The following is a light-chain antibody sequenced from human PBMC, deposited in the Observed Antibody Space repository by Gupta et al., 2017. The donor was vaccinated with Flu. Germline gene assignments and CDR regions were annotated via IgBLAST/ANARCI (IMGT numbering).Light chain of an antibody. CDR3: QQDYTTPHT. Sequence: DIVMTQSPDSLAVSLGERATINCKSGQSVLHSSNNKNYLAWYQQKPGQPPKLLLYWATTRESGVPDRFSGSGSETEFTLSISSLQAEDVAVYFCQQDYTTPHTFGHGTKVDI. J-gene: IGKJ3*01. V-gene: IGKV4-1*01. CDR2: WAT. CDR1: QSVLHSSNNKNY.